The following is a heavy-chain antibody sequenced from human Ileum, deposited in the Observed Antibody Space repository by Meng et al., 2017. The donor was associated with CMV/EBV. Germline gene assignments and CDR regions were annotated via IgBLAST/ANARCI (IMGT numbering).Heavy chain of an antibody. V-gene: IGHV1-69*05. J-gene: IGHJ5*02. Sequence: ETSGYPFISYGISWVRQAPGQGLEWMGGIIPIFGTANYAQKFQGRVTITTDESTSTAYMELSSLRSEDTAVYYCAREGKQLGWFDPWCQGTLVTVSS. D-gene: IGHD6-6*01. CDR2: IIPIFGTA. CDR1: GYPFISYG. CDR3: AREGKQLGWFDP.